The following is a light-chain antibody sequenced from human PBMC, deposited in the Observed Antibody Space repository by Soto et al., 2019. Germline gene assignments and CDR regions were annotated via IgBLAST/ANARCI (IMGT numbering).Light chain of an antibody. CDR3: HQYGSTPFT. J-gene: IGKJ3*01. Sequence: EIVLTQSPGTLSWSPGDRATLSCSASQSVSTNYLAWYQQKLGQAPRLLIYGASSRATGIPDRFSGNGSGTDFTLTISRLEPEDFAVYYCHQYGSTPFTFGPGTKVDIK. CDR2: GAS. CDR1: QSVSTNY. V-gene: IGKV3-20*01.